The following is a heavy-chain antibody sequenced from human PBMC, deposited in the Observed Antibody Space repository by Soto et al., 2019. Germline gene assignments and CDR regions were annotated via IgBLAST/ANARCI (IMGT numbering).Heavy chain of an antibody. J-gene: IGHJ4*02. D-gene: IGHD3-9*01. CDR3: AAVKHVLRYFDWLPKYYFEC. V-gene: IGHV1-58*01. CDR2: IVVGSGNT. Sequence: GASVRVSCKASGFTFTSSAVQWVRQARGQRLEWIGWIVVGSGNTNYAQKFQERVTITRDMSTSTAYMELSSLRSEDTAVYYCAAVKHVLRYFDWLPKYYFECWGKENMVNVSS. CDR1: GFTFTSSA.